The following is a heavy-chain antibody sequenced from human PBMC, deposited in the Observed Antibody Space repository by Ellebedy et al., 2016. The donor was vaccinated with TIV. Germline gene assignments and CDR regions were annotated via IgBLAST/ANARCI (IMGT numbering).Heavy chain of an antibody. CDR1: GGSISGYY. Sequence: SETLSLTCSVSGGSISGYYWSWIRQPPGKGLEWIGYIYYSGSTNYNPSLKSRVTISVDTSKNQFSLKLSSVTAADTAVYYCASSANYGDYEAIWGQGTLVTVSS. V-gene: IGHV4-59*08. CDR2: IYYSGST. CDR3: ASSANYGDYEAI. J-gene: IGHJ4*02. D-gene: IGHD4-17*01.